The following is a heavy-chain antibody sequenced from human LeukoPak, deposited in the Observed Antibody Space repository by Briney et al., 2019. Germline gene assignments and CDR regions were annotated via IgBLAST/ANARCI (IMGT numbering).Heavy chain of an antibody. D-gene: IGHD2-2*01. J-gene: IGHJ4*02. CDR1: GGTFSSYA. CDR2: IIPIFGTA. CDR3: AVRGCCSSTSCYRYFDY. V-gene: IGHV1-69*05. Sequence: ASVKVSCKASGGTFSSYAISWVRQAPGQGLEWMGGIIPIFGTANYAQKFQGRVTITTDESTSTAYMELSSLRSEDTAVYYCAVRGCCSSTSCYRYFDYWGQGTLVTVSS.